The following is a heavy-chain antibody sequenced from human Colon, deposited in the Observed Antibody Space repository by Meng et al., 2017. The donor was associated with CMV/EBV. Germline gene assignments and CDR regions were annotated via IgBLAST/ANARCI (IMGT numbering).Heavy chain of an antibody. Sequence: GESLKISCAASGFTFSSYWMNWVRQAPGKGLEWVANIKQDGSEKYYVDSVKGRFTISRDNARKSLYLQMDNLRAEDTAVYYCARLVVGDNDYFDYWGQGTLVTVSS. D-gene: IGHD2-15*01. CDR1: GFTFSSYW. CDR3: ARLVVGDNDYFDY. CDR2: IKQDGSEK. V-gene: IGHV3-7*01. J-gene: IGHJ4*02.